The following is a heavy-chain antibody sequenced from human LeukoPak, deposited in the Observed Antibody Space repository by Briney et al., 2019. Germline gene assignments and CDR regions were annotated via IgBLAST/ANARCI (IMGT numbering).Heavy chain of an antibody. V-gene: IGHV3-30*02. J-gene: IGHJ6*03. Sequence: GGSLRLSCAASGFTFSSYDIHWVRQAPGKGLQWVAYIQYDGSNQQYADSVKGRFSISRDRSKNILYLQMNSLRAEDTAVYSCAKDRCSNGIGCYYYYMDVWGKGTTVTISS. D-gene: IGHD2-8*01. CDR2: IQYDGSNQ. CDR1: GFTFSSYD. CDR3: AKDRCSNGIGCYYYYMDV.